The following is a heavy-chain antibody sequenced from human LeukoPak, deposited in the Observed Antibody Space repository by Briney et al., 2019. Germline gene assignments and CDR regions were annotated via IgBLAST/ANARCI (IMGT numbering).Heavy chain of an antibody. CDR2: VFYSGRI. CDR3: ARLTSGTHPNFDY. V-gene: IGHV4-59*08. CDR1: GGSISSYY. D-gene: IGHD3-10*01. Sequence: SETLSLTCTVSGGSISSYYWSWIRQPPRKGLEWTGYVFYSGRINYNPSLKSRVTISIDASKNQFSLKLSSVTAADTAVYYCARLTSGTHPNFDYWGQGTLVTVSS. J-gene: IGHJ4*02.